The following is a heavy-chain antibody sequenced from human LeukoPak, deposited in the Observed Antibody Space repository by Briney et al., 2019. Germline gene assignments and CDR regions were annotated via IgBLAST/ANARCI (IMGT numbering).Heavy chain of an antibody. CDR2: MYTSEST. J-gene: IGHJ6*03. Sequence: SETLSLTCTVSGDSISSYYWSWIRQPAGKGLEWIGRMYTSESTNYNPSLKSRVTMSVDTSKNQFSLTLRSVIAADTAVYFCARGGYTSGWPDYHYYMDVWGKGTTVTISS. CDR1: GDSISSYY. CDR3: ARGGYTSGWPDYHYYMDV. V-gene: IGHV4-4*07. D-gene: IGHD6-19*01.